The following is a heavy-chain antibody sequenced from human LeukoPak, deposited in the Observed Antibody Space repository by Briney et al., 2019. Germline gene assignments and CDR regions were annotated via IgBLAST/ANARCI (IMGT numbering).Heavy chain of an antibody. D-gene: IGHD3-22*01. J-gene: IGHJ4*02. CDR2: MSASGST. CDR3: ARARTYYDSTGYYYDF. CDR1: GDSISSYY. Sequence: PSETLSLTCTVSGDSISSYYWSWIRQPAGKGLEWIARMSASGSTNYNPSLKSRVTLSVDTSKNQFSLNLNSVTAADTAAYYCARARTYYDSTGYYYDFWGQGILVTVSS. V-gene: IGHV4-4*07.